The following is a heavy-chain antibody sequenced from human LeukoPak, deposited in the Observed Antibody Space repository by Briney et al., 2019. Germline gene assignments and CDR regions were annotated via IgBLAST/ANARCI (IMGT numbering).Heavy chain of an antibody. J-gene: IGHJ5*02. D-gene: IGHD3-10*01. CDR3: ARAETYYYGSGSTNWFDP. V-gene: IGHV4-59*08. CDR2: IYYSGTT. CDR1: GGSISGYY. Sequence: SETLSLTCSVSGGSISGYYWSWIRQPPGKGLEWIGYIYYSGTTIYNPSLKSRVTISVDTSNNQFSLKLSSVTAADTAIHFCARAETYYYGSGSTNWFDPWGQGTLVTVSS.